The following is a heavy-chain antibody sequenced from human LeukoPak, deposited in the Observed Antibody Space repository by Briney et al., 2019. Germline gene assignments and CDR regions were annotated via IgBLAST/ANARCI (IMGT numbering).Heavy chain of an antibody. J-gene: IGHJ4*02. V-gene: IGHV1-69*13. D-gene: IGHD3-16*01. CDR2: IIPIFGTA. CDR3: ARGARGEVSFDY. CDR1: GYTFTSYG. Sequence: SVKVSCKASGYTFTSYGISWVRQAPGQGLEWMGGIIPIFGTANYAQKFQGRVTITADESTSTAYMELSSLRSEDTAVYYCARGARGEVSFDYWGQGTLVTVSS.